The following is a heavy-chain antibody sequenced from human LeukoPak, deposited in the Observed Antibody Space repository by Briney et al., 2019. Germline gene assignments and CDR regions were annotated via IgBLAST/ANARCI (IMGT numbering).Heavy chain of an antibody. CDR2: INPNSGGT. D-gene: IGHD6-13*01. CDR3: ARERVRQQLVYYYYYGMDV. CDR1: GYTFTGYY. J-gene: IGHJ6*02. Sequence: GASVKVFCKASGYTFTGYYMHWVRQAPGQGLEWMGWINPNSGGTNYAQKFQGRVTMTRDTSISTAYMELSRLRSDDTAVYYCARERVRQQLVYYYYYGMDVWGQGTTVTVSS. V-gene: IGHV1-2*02.